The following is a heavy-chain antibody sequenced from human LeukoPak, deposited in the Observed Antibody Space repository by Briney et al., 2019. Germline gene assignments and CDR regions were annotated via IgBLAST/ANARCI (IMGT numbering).Heavy chain of an antibody. CDR3: ARELTDFDY. J-gene: IGHJ4*02. Sequence: NPSETLSLTCSVSGGSISSGTNFWTWIRQPAGKGLEWIGRIDSRGSTNYNPSLKSRVTISVDTSKNQFSLKLSSVTAADTAVYYCARELTDFDYWGQGTLVTVSS. CDR2: IDSRGST. V-gene: IGHV4-61*02. D-gene: IGHD3-9*01. CDR1: GGSISSGTNF.